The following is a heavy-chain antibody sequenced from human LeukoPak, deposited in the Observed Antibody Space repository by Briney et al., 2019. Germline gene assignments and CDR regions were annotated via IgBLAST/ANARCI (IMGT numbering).Heavy chain of an antibody. Sequence: GGSLRLSCAASGFTFSSYEMNWVRQAPGKGLEWVSYISSSGSTIYYADSVKGRFTISRDNAKSSLYLQMNSLRAEDTAVYYCARDPLPYCSGGSCYPVWGKGTTVTVSS. J-gene: IGHJ6*04. CDR2: ISSSGSTI. CDR1: GFTFSSYE. CDR3: ARDPLPYCSGGSCYPV. D-gene: IGHD2-15*01. V-gene: IGHV3-48*03.